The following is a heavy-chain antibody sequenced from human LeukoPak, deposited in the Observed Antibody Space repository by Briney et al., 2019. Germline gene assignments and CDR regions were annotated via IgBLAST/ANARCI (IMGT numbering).Heavy chain of an antibody. CDR3: ARIGHSSGWYAFYFDC. Sequence: PGGSLRLSCAASGFTFSTYWMGWVRQAPGKGLEWVANIKQDGSEQYFVDSVKGRFTISRDNAKNSLYLQMHSLRAEDTAVYYCARIGHSSGWYAFYFDCWGQGTLVTVSS. J-gene: IGHJ4*02. D-gene: IGHD6-19*01. V-gene: IGHV3-7*01. CDR1: GFTFSTYW. CDR2: IKQDGSEQ.